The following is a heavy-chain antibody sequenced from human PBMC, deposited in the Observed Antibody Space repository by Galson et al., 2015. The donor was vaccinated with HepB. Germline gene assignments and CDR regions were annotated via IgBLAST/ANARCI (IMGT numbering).Heavy chain of an antibody. D-gene: IGHD2-2*01. Sequence: SLRLSCAASGFTFSSYAMTWVRQAPGKGLEWVGRIKSKTDGGTTDYAAPVKGRFTISRDDSENTLYLQMNSLKTDDTAVYYCTTKNLPAATDYWGQGTLVTVSS. CDR3: TTKNLPAATDY. CDR2: IKSKTDGGTT. J-gene: IGHJ4*02. V-gene: IGHV3-15*01. CDR1: GFTFSSYA.